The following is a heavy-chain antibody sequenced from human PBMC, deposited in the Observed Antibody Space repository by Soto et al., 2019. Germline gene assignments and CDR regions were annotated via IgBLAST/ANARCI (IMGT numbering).Heavy chain of an antibody. D-gene: IGHD2-8*01. V-gene: IGHV1-69*13. J-gene: IGHJ6*02. CDR3: ARDRYCTNGVCYGTRNYYYYYGMDV. CDR1: GHTLRELS. CDR2: IIPIFGTA. Sequence: VASVKVSCKVSGHTLRELSIHWVLQAPGQGLEWMGGIIPIFGTANYAQKFQGRVTITADESTSTAYMELSSLRSEDTAVYYCARDRYCTNGVCYGTRNYYYYYGMDVWGQGTTVTVSS.